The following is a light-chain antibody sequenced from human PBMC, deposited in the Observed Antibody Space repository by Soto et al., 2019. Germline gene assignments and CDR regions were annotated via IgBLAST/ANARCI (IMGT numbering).Light chain of an antibody. CDR3: QHYKEWTRT. J-gene: IGKJ1*01. CDR1: QSVSSN. Sequence: TLITMLPGPPPVSPGEEATPSSRASQSVSSNLAWYQQTPGQAPRLLIHGASTRAAGIPARFSGSGSGTEFTLTITSLQSEDFAVYCCQHYKEWTRTFGQVTKVDNK. V-gene: IGKV3-15*01. CDR2: GAS.